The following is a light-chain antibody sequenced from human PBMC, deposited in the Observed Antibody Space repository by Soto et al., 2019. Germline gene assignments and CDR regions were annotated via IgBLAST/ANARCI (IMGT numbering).Light chain of an antibody. J-gene: IGKJ1*01. CDR1: HTISSSY. V-gene: IGKV3-20*01. CDR3: QQYGSSPWT. Sequence: EIVLTQSPATLSFSPGERATLSCRASHTISSSYLAWYQQKPGQAPRLLIYGASSRATGIPDRFSGSGSGTDFTLTISRLEPEDFAVYYCQQYGSSPWTFGQGTKVDIK. CDR2: GAS.